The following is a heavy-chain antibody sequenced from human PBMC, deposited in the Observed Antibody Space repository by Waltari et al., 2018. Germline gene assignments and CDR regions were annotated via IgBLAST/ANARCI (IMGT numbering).Heavy chain of an antibody. CDR3: AREGGITGTGYYYYMDV. CDR2: IYYSGST. CDR1: GGSISSSSYY. D-gene: IGHD1-7*01. Sequence: QLQLQESGPGLVKPSETLSLTCTVSGGSISSSSYYWGWIRQPPGKGLEWIGSIYYSGSTYYNPSHKSRVTISVDTSKNQFSLKLSSVTAADTAVYYCAREGGITGTGYYYYMDVWGKGTTVTVSS. J-gene: IGHJ6*03. V-gene: IGHV4-39*02.